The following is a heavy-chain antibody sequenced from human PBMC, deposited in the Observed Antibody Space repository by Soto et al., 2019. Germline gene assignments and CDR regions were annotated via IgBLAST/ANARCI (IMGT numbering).Heavy chain of an antibody. CDR3: TRLQRFLAPHYYYYYGMDV. CDR2: IRSKANSYAT. J-gene: IGHJ6*02. Sequence: PGGSLRLSCAASGFTFSGSAMHWVRQASGKGLEWVGRIRSKANSYATAYAASVKGRFTISRDDSKNTAYLQMNSLKTEDTAVYYCTRLQRFLAPHYYYYYGMDVWGQGTTVTVSS. CDR1: GFTFSGSA. V-gene: IGHV3-73*01. D-gene: IGHD3-3*01.